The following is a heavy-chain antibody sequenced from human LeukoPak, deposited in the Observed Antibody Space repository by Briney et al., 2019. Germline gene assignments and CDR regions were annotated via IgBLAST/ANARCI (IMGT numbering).Heavy chain of an antibody. D-gene: IGHD3-22*01. V-gene: IGHV3-33*01. J-gene: IGHJ3*02. CDR1: GFTFSSYG. CDR3: ARDKSNPGPVVVITSRAADAFDI. CDR2: IWYDGSNK. Sequence: PGRSLRLSCAASGFTFSSYGMHWVRQAPGKGLEWVAVIWYDGSNKYYADSVKGRFTISRDNSKNTLYLQMNSLRAEDTAVYYCARDKSNPGPVVVITSRAADAFDIWGQGTMVTVSS.